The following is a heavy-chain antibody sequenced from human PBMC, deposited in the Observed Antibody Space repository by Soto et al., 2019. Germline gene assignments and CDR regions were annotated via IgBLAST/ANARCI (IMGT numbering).Heavy chain of an antibody. D-gene: IGHD3-10*01. J-gene: IGHJ4*02. V-gene: IGHV1-18*01. Sequence: ASVKVSCKASGYTFTSYGISWVRQAPGQGLEWMGWISAYNGNTNYAQKLQGRVTMTTDTSTSTAYMELRSLRSDDTAVYYCARADYYGSGSYEGGTFDYWGQGTLVTVSS. CDR1: GYTFTSYG. CDR2: ISAYNGNT. CDR3: ARADYYGSGSYEGGTFDY.